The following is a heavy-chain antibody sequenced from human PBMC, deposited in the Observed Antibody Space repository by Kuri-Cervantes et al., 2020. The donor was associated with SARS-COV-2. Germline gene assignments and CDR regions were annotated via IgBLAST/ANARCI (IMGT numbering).Heavy chain of an antibody. D-gene: IGHD3-22*01. J-gene: IGHJ4*02. CDR2: IIPIFGTA. Sequence: ASVKVSCKASGGTFSSYAISWVRQAPGQGLEWMGRIIPIFGTANYAQKFQGRVTITADKSTSTAYMELSSLRSEDTAVYYCARDPYYYDSSGLMIDYWGQGTLVTVSS. CDR3: ARDPYYYDSSGLMIDY. CDR1: GGTFSSYA. V-gene: IGHV1-69*06.